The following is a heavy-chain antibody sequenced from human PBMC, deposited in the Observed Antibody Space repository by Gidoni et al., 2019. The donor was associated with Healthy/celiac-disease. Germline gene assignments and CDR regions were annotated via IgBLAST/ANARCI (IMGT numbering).Heavy chain of an antibody. V-gene: IGHV1-3*01. Sequence: QVQLVQSGAEVKKPGASVKVSCKASGYTFTSYAMHWVRQAPGQMIEWMGWINAGNGNTKYSKKFQGRVTITRDTSASTAYMELSSLRSEDTAVYYCARQWLPDYWGQGTLVTVSS. D-gene: IGHD3-22*01. CDR1: GYTFTSYA. CDR2: INAGNGNT. J-gene: IGHJ4*02. CDR3: ARQWLPDY.